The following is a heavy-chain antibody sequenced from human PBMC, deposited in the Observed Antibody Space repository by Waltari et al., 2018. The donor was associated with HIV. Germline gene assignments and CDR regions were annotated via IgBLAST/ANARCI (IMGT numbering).Heavy chain of an antibody. J-gene: IGHJ3*02. V-gene: IGHV3-48*04. CDR3: ARGNSSGRWAFDI. CDR2: ISSSSSTI. CDR1: GFTFSSYR. Sequence: EVQLVESGGGLVQPGGSLSLSCAASGFTFSSYRMNWVLQPPGKGLEWVSYISSSSSTIYYADSVKGRFTISRDNAKNSLYLQMNSLRAEDTAVYYCARGNSSGRWAFDIWGRGTMVTVSS. D-gene: IGHD6-19*01.